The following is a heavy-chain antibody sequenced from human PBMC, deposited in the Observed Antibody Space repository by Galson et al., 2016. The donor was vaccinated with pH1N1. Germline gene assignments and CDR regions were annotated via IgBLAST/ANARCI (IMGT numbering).Heavy chain of an antibody. CDR1: GFTFSSYA. CDR2: ITGSGGGT. D-gene: IGHD4-23*01. CDR3: AKFDWSTMVTPGYFDS. Sequence: SLRLSCAASGFTFSSYAMAWVRQAPGKGLECVSTITGSGGGTYYADSVKGRFTFSRDNSKNILYLHMNSLSPEDTGIFYCAKFDWSTMVTPGYFDSWGHGTLVSVSS. J-gene: IGHJ4*01. V-gene: IGHV3-23*01.